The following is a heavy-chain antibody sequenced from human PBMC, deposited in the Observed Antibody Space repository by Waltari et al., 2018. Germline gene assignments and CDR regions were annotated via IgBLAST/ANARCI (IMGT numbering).Heavy chain of an antibody. V-gene: IGHV3-48*02. J-gene: IGHJ6*04. D-gene: IGHD3-10*01. CDR1: EFTFIGYR. CDR3: ARENYYGSGTYPMDV. Sequence: EVQLVESGGGLVQPGGSLGLSCAASEFTFIGYRLNWVSQAPGKGLEWVSYISSSSTTIYYADSVKGRFTISRDNAKNSLYLQMNSLRDEDTAVYYCARENYYGSGTYPMDVWGKGTTVTVSS. CDR2: ISSSSTTI.